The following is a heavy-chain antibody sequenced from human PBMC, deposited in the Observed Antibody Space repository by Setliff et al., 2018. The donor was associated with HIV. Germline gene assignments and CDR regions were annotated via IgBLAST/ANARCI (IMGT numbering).Heavy chain of an antibody. CDR2: IYFTGSS. CDR1: GGSISTYY. CDR3: ARVQMAYAAFDV. V-gene: IGHV4-59*01. J-gene: IGHJ3*01. D-gene: IGHD4-17*01. Sequence: ETLSLTCTVSGGSISTYYWSWIRQPPGKGLEWIGSIYFTGSSDNNPSLKSRVTSSVDTSKHQFSLKLSSVTAADTAVYYCARVQMAYAAFDVWGQGTMVNVSS.